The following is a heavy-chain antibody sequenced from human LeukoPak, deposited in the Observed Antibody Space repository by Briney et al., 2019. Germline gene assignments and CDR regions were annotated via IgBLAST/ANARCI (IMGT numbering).Heavy chain of an antibody. J-gene: IGHJ4*02. D-gene: IGHD2-21*02. V-gene: IGHV3-43*01. Sequence: EGSLRLSCAASGFTFDRFTIHWVRQTPGKGLEWVSLINRRGHTFYADSVKGRFTISRDNSRNSVFLQMNSLRPEDTALYHCAKEVDCPSDCLFFHSWGQGTLVTVSS. CDR1: GFTFDRFT. CDR3: AKEVDCPSDCLFFHS. CDR2: INRRGHT.